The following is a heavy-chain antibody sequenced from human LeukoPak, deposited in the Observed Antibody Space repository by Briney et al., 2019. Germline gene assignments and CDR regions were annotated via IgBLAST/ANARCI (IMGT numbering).Heavy chain of an antibody. CDR1: EFTFSNYN. V-gene: IGHV3-21*01. D-gene: IGHD1-26*01. CDR2: ITRSGTYI. J-gene: IGHJ6*03. Sequence: GGSLRLSCAASEFTFSNYNMVWVRQAPEKAMEWVSSITRSGTYIFYADSVKGRFTISRDNSKNSLYLQMDSLGPEDTAVYYCARDPYSGSYGNEYYYYMDVWGKGTTVTISS. CDR3: ARDPYSGSYGNEYYYYMDV.